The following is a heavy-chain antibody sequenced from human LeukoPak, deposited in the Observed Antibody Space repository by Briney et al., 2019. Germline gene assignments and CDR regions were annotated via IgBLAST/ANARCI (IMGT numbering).Heavy chain of an antibody. V-gene: IGHV4-39*07. CDR3: AREPMIDIPLGMDV. D-gene: IGHD3-22*01. J-gene: IGHJ6*02. CDR2: IYYSGST. CDR1: GGSISSSSYY. Sequence: SETLSLTCTVSGGSISSSSYYWGWIRQPPGKGLEWIGSIYYSGSTYYNPSLKSRVTTSVDTSKNQFSLKLSSVTAADTAVYYCAREPMIDIPLGMDVWGQGTTVTVSS.